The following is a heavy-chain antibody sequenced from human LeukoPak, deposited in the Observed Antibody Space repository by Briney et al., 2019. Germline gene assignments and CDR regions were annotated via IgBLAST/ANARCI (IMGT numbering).Heavy chain of an antibody. CDR2: TNPNSGNT. V-gene: IGHV1-8*01. J-gene: IGHJ6*02. CDR1: GYTFTSYD. Sequence: ASVKVSCKASGYTFTSYDINWVRQATGQGLEWMGWTNPNSGNTGYAQKFQGRVTMTRNTSISTAYMELSSLRSEDTAVYYCARSWELRYGMDVWGQGTTVTVSS. D-gene: IGHD1-26*01. CDR3: ARSWELRYGMDV.